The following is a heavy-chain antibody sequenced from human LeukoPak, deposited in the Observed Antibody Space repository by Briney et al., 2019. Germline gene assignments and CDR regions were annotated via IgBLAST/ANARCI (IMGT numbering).Heavy chain of an antibody. CDR2: IYYSGST. J-gene: IGHJ4*02. CDR3: ARLPIPGIAAAGIVY. V-gene: IGHV4-59*08. Sequence: PSETLSLTCTDSVGSISSYYWSWIRQPPGKGLEWIGYIYYSGSTNYNPSLKSRVTISVDTSKNQFSLKLSSVTAADTAVYYCARLPIPGIAAAGIVYWGQGTLVTVSS. CDR1: VGSISSYY. D-gene: IGHD6-13*01.